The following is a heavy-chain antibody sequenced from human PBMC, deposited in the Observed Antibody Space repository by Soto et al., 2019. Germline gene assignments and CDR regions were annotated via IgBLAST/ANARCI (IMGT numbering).Heavy chain of an antibody. J-gene: IGHJ3*02. CDR1: GFTFSSYA. CDR3: ARDGPLYGDYEVRDAFDI. CDR2: ISYDGSNK. V-gene: IGHV3-30-3*01. Sequence: QVQLVESGGGVVQPGRSLRLSCAASGFTFSSYAMHWVRQAPGKGLEWVAVISYDGSNKYYADSVKGRFTISRDNSKNTLYLQMNSLRAEDTAVYYCARDGPLYGDYEVRDAFDIWGQGTMVTVSS. D-gene: IGHD4-17*01.